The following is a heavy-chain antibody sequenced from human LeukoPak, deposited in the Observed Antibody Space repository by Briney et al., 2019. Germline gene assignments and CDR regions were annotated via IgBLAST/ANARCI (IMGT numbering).Heavy chain of an antibody. D-gene: IGHD3-22*01. V-gene: IGHV3-53*01. J-gene: IGHJ4*02. CDR1: GFTVSNNY. Sequence: GGSLRLSCAASGFTVSNNYLSWVRQAPGKGLEWVSLIYSGGSTYYADSVKGRFTISRDNSKNTLYLQMNSLRAEDTAVYYCATYSSLDYWGQGTLVTVSS. CDR3: ATYSSLDY. CDR2: IYSGGST.